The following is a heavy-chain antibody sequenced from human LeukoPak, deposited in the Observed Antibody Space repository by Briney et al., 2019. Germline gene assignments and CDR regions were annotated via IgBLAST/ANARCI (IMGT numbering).Heavy chain of an antibody. CDR1: GFTFSSYA. CDR3: AKGIRSSSWYCFDY. J-gene: IGHJ4*02. D-gene: IGHD6-13*01. V-gene: IGHV3-23*01. CDR2: ISGSGDTT. Sequence: GGSLRLSCAASGFTFSSYAMSWVRQAPGKGLEWVSVISGSGDTTYYADSVKGRFTISRDNSKNTLYLQMNSLRVEDTAVYYCAKGIRSSSWYCFDYWGQGTLDSVSS.